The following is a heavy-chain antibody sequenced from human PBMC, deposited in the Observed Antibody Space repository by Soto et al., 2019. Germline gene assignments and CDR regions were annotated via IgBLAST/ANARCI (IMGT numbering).Heavy chain of an antibody. V-gene: IGHV3-7*01. CDR2: IKQAGSEK. D-gene: IGHD6-25*01. J-gene: IGHJ4*02. CDR1: GFTFSAYW. CDR3: AREKRANVYFDY. Sequence: EVQLVESGGGLVQTGGSLRLSCAASGFTFSAYWMSWVRQAPGKGLEWVANIKQAGSEKYYVDSVNGRFIISRDDAKNSLFLQVNSLRVEDTAVYYCAREKRANVYFDYWGQGTLVTVSS.